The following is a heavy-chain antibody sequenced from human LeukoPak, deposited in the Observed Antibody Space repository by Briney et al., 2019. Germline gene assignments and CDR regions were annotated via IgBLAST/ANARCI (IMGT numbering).Heavy chain of an antibody. CDR2: MSTSGIT. J-gene: IGHJ5*02. CDR3: ARGREVGTTTGWFDP. D-gene: IGHD1-26*01. CDR1: GGSINNYY. V-gene: IGHV4-4*07. Sequence: PSETLSLTCIVSGGSINNYYWSWIRQPAGKGLEWIGRMSTSGITNYNPSLRSRVTMSVDTSKNQFSLKLTSVTAADTAVYYCARGREVGTTTGWFDPWGQGILVIVS.